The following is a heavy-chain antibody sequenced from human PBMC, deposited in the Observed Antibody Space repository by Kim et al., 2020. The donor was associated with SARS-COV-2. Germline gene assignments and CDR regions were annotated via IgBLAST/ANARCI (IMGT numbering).Heavy chain of an antibody. V-gene: IGHV6-1*01. CDR3: ARDGGAAVGTAY. Sequence: DYAVSVKSRITINPDTSRNQFSLQLSSVTPEDTAVYYCARDGGAAVGTAYWGQGTLVTVSS. D-gene: IGHD6-13*01. J-gene: IGHJ4*02.